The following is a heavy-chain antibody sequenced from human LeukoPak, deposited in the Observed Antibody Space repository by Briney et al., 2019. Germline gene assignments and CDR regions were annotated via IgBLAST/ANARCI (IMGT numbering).Heavy chain of an antibody. CDR2: IRGDGSGI. CDR1: GFTFSSYE. Sequence: GGSLRLSCAASGFTFSSYEMIWVRLAPGKGLEWLAYIRGDGSGISYAASVEGRFTISRDNAKNSLYLNMNNLRAEDTAIYFCAKFMQEWYYFDYWGQGTLVTVSS. V-gene: IGHV3-48*03. J-gene: IGHJ4*02. CDR3: AKFMQEWYYFDY. D-gene: IGHD3-3*01.